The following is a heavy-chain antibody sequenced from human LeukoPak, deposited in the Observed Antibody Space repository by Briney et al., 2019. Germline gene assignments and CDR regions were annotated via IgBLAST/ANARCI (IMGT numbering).Heavy chain of an antibody. D-gene: IGHD3-3*01. CDR3: ARDFWSGRNWFDP. V-gene: IGHV4-39*07. CDR1: GGSISSSTYY. CDR2: IYYSGNT. Sequence: PSETLSLTCTVSGGSISSSTYYWGWIRQPPGKGLEWIGSIYYSGNTYYSPSLKSRVTISVDTSKNQFSLKLSSVTAADTAVCYCARDFWSGRNWFDPWGQGTLVTVSS. J-gene: IGHJ5*02.